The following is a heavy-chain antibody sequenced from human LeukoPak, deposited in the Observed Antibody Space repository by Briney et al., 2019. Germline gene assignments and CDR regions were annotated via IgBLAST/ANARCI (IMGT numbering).Heavy chain of an antibody. CDR2: IHDSGTT. V-gene: IGHV4-59*12. CDR3: ARDDANAHDY. Sequence: KSGGSLRLSCAASGFTFSSYSMNWVRQAPGKGLEWIGHIHDSGTTYHNPSLKSRVTISVDTSKNQFSLKLSSVTAADTAVYYCARDDANAHDYWGQGTLVTVSS. J-gene: IGHJ4*02. CDR1: GFTFSSYS. D-gene: IGHD4/OR15-4a*01.